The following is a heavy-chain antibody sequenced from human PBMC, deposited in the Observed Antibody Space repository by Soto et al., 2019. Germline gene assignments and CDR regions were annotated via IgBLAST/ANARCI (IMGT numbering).Heavy chain of an antibody. J-gene: IGHJ4*02. CDR3: AIVGPLYYRDRSDYPGYLVY. Sequence: VQLVESGGGLVQPGGSLRLSCAASGFSFSNYWMHWVRQAPGKGLVWVSRISSDGSSTTYADSVKGRFTISRDNAMNTLYLQMNSLRAEDTAVYYCAIVGPLYYRDRSDYPGYLVYSGQGTLVTVSS. D-gene: IGHD3-22*01. V-gene: IGHV3-74*01. CDR2: ISSDGSST. CDR1: GFSFSNYW.